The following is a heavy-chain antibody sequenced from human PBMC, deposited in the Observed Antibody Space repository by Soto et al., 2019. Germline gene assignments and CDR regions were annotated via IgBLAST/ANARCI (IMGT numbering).Heavy chain of an antibody. D-gene: IGHD4-17*01. CDR1: RFTFSSYA. V-gene: IGHV3-23*01. J-gene: IGHJ4*02. Sequence: GGSMKISSAASRFTFSSYAMSWVRQDPGKGLEWVSTISDSANSTYSADSVKGRFTISRDNSKNTLYLQMNSLRAEDTAVYYYVRDRYGDPRWGQDDFDYWGQGTLVTVS. CDR2: ISDSANST. CDR3: VRDRYGDPRWGQDDFDY.